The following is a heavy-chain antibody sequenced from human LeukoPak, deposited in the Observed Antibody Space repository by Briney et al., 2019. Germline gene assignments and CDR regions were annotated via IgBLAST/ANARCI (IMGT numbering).Heavy chain of an antibody. V-gene: IGHV4-39*01. J-gene: IGHJ4*02. Sequence: SETLSLTCTVSGGSISSYYWAWIRQPPGKGLEWIGSIYSSVSTYYNPSLKSRVTISVDTSKSQFSLRLSSVTAADTALYYCAYSGSYGHLGYWGQGIPVTVSS. CDR2: IYSSVST. CDR3: AYSGSYGHLGY. CDR1: GGSISSYY. D-gene: IGHD1-26*01.